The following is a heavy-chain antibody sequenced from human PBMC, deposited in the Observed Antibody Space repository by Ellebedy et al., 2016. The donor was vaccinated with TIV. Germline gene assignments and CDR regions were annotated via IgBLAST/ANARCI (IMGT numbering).Heavy chain of an antibody. J-gene: IGHJ2*01. V-gene: IGHV3-72*01. D-gene: IGHD1-7*01. CDR2: IRSNAYGRTT. CDR1: GFTFSDHS. Sequence: GESLKISCAVSGFTFSDHSMNWVRQAPGKGLEWVGFIRSNAYGRTTEYAASVRGRFTISRDDSKNSLYLQMNSLKTEDTAVYYCARERNYYIDLWGRGTLVTVSS. CDR3: ARERNYYIDL.